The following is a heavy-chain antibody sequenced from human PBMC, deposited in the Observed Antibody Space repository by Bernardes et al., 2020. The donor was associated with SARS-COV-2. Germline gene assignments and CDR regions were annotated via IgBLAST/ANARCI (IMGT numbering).Heavy chain of an antibody. CDR3: TAYTFGVERKIDY. Sequence: GGSLRLSCAASGFTISNYALGWARQAPGKGLEWVSGISIRGDGIYYRDSVQGRFTISRDNSRNTFFLQMNSLRAEDTATYFCTAYTFGVERKIDYWGQGTLVTVSS. V-gene: IGHV3-23*01. CDR1: GFTISNYA. J-gene: IGHJ4*02. CDR2: ISIRGDGI. D-gene: IGHD3-16*01.